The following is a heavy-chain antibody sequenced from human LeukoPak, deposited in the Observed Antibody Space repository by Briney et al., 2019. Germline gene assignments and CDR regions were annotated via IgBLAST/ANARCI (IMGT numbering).Heavy chain of an antibody. CDR3: ARGGERFLEWLPFDY. V-gene: IGHV4-59*01. D-gene: IGHD3-3*01. CDR1: GGSISSYY. J-gene: IGHJ4*02. CDR2: IYYSGST. Sequence: SETLSLTCTVSGGSISSYYWSWIRQPPGKGLEWIGYIYYSGSTNYNPSLKSRVTISVDTSKNRFSLKLSSVTAADTAVYYCARGGERFLEWLPFDYWGQGTLVTVSS.